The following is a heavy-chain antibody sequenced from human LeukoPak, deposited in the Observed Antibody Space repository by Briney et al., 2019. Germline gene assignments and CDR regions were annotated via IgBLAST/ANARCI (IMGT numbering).Heavy chain of an antibody. J-gene: IGHJ4*02. V-gene: IGHV3-30*18. CDR1: GFTFSSYG. D-gene: IGHD5-12*01. CDR3: AKTRGSWNY. CDR2: ISYDGSNK. Sequence: GGSLRLSCAASGFTFSSYGMHWVRQAPGKGLEWVAVISYDGSNKYYADSVEGRFTISRDNSKNTLYLQMNSLRAEDTAVYYCAKTRGSWNYWGQGTLVTVSS.